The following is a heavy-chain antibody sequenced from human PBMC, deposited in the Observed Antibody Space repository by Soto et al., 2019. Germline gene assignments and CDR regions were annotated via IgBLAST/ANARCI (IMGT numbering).Heavy chain of an antibody. V-gene: IGHV4-34*01. CDR2: INHSGST. J-gene: IGHJ6*03. CDR1: GGSFSGYY. D-gene: IGHD2-15*01. CDR3: ARGYRYCSGGSCYSGYYYYYMDV. Sequence: PSETLSLTCAVYGGSFSGYYWSWIRQPPGKGLEWIGEINHSGSTNYNPSLKSRVTISVDTSKNQFSLKLSSVTAADTAVYYCARGYRYCSGGSCYSGYYYYYMDVWGKGTTVTVSS.